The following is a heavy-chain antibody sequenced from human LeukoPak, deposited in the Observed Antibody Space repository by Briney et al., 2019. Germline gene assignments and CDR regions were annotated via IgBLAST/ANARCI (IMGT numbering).Heavy chain of an antibody. CDR2: ISYDGSNK. V-gene: IGHV3-30-3*01. CDR1: GFTFSIYS. Sequence: PGRSLRLSCAASGFTFSIYSMHWVRQAPGKGLEWVAVISYDGSNKYYADSVKGRFTISRDNSKNTLYLQMNSLRTEDTAVYYCGSTTVTTDYYFDYWGQGTLVTVSS. D-gene: IGHD4-17*01. J-gene: IGHJ4*02. CDR3: GSTTVTTDYYFDY.